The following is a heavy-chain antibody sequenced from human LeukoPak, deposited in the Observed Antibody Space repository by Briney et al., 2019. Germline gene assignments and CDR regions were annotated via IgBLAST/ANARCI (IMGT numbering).Heavy chain of an antibody. CDR3: AKDSDSSGLVGAL. V-gene: IGHV3-30*02. J-gene: IGHJ4*02. CDR1: GFTFSSYG. CDR2: IRYDGSNK. D-gene: IGHD3-22*01. Sequence: RGSLRLSCAASGFTFSSYGMHWVRQAPGKGLEWVAFIRYDGSNKYYADSVKGRFTISRDNSKNTLYLQMNSLRAEDTAVYYCAKDSDSSGLVGALWGQGTLVTVSS.